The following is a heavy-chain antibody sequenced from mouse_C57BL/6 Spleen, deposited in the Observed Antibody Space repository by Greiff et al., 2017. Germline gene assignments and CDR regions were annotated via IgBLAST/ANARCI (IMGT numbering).Heavy chain of an antibody. CDR2: INPSNGGT. Sequence: QVQLQQPGTELVKPGASVKRSCKASGYTFTSYWMHWVKQRPGQGLEWIGNINPSNGGTNYNEKFKSKATLTVDKSSSTAYMQLSSLTSEDSAVYYCAYYGSSYYAMDYWGQGTSVTVSS. V-gene: IGHV1-53*01. CDR3: AYYGSSYYAMDY. D-gene: IGHD1-1*01. CDR1: GYTFTSYW. J-gene: IGHJ4*01.